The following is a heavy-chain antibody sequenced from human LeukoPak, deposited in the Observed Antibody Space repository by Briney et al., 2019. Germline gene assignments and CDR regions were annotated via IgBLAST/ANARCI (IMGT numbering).Heavy chain of an antibody. D-gene: IGHD4-17*01. V-gene: IGHV4-38-2*02. CDR1: GYSISSGYY. J-gene: IGHJ4*02. Sequence: SETLSLTCTVSGYSISSGYYWGWIRQPPGKGLEWIGSIYHSGSTYYNPSLKSRVTISVDTSKNQFSLKLSSVTAADTAVYYCARGRYGDSPGDYWGQGTLVTVSS. CDR2: IYHSGST. CDR3: ARGRYGDSPGDY.